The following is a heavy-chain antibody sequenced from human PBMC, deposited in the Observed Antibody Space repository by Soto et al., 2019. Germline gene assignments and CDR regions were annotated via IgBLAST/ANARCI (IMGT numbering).Heavy chain of an antibody. Sequence: SVKVSCKASGCTFSTYTMTCVRQAPGQGLEWMGGIIPLFGTANYAQKFQGRVTITADESTSTVYMELSSLRSEDTAVYYCARSQDSSGYWNNCFDPWGQGTLVTVSS. D-gene: IGHD3-22*01. J-gene: IGHJ5*02. CDR3: ARSQDSSGYWNNCFDP. V-gene: IGHV1-69*13. CDR2: IIPLFGTA. CDR1: GCTFSTYT.